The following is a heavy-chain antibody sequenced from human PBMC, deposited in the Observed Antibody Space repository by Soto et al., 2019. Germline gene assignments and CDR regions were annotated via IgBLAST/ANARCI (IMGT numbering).Heavy chain of an antibody. CDR2: IWYDGSNK. V-gene: IGHV3-33*01. J-gene: IGHJ4*02. Sequence: GGSLRLSYAASGFTFSSYDMHWVRQAPGKGLEWVAVIWYDGSNKYYADSVKGRFTISRDNSKNTLYLQLDSLRAEDTALYYCARGQTGYSSSWYSAYWGQGTLVTVSS. D-gene: IGHD6-13*01. CDR3: ARGQTGYSSSWYSAY. CDR1: GFTFSSYD.